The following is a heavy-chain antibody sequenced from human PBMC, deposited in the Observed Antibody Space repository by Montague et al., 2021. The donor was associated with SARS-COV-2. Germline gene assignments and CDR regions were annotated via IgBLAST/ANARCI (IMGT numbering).Heavy chain of an antibody. CDR2: IYHTGST. D-gene: IGHD3-22*01. CDR1: GESFSGHY. CDR3: ARGRIELSMIVVVMTGASYYMDV. V-gene: IGHV4-34*01. Sequence: SETLSLTCAVYGESFSGHYWTWIRQPPGKGLEWIGEIYHTGSTNYNPSLKSRVTISVETSNNQFSLKLRPVTAADTAVYYCARGRIELSMIVVVMTGASYYMDVWGKGTTVTVPS. J-gene: IGHJ6*03.